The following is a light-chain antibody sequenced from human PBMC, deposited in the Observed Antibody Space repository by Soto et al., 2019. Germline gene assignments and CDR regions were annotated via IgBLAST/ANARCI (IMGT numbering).Light chain of an antibody. Sequence: EIVLTQSPGTLSLSPGERATLSCRASQSVSNNYLAWYQQKPGQAPRLLIYDASNSATGIPARFSGSGSGTDFTLTISSLEPEDFAVYYCQQRSNWITFGQGTRLEI. J-gene: IGKJ5*01. CDR1: QSVSNNY. CDR3: QQRSNWIT. CDR2: DAS. V-gene: IGKV3-11*01.